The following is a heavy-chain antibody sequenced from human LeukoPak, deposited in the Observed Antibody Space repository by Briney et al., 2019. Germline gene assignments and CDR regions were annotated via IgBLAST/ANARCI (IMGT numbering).Heavy chain of an antibody. CDR2: IYYSGST. CDR3: AREQYYDILTGLRGAFDI. J-gene: IGHJ3*02. CDR1: GDSISSSSYY. D-gene: IGHD3-9*01. V-gene: IGHV4-39*07. Sequence: SETLSLTCTVSGDSISSSSYYWGWIRQPPGKGLEWIGSIYYSGSTYYNPSLKSRVTISVDTSKNQFSLKLSSVTAADTAVYYCAREQYYDILTGLRGAFDIWGQGTMVTVSS.